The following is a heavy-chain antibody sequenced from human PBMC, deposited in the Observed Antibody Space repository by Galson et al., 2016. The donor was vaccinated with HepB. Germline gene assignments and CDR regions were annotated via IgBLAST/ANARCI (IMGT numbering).Heavy chain of an antibody. V-gene: IGHV1-3*01. CDR1: GYSFTSYD. CDR2: ISAGSGNT. D-gene: IGHD3-16*02. J-gene: IGHJ6*02. Sequence: SVKVSCKASGYSFTSYDMHWVRQSPGKRPEWMGWISAGSGNTEYSEKFQGRVTFTRDTSERTHYMELNSLTSEDTAVYYCARDLIGNLDVWGQGTTVTVSS. CDR3: ARDLIGNLDV.